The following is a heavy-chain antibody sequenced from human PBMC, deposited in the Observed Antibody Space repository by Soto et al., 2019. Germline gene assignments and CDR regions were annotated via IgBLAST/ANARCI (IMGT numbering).Heavy chain of an antibody. V-gene: IGHV4-59*08. J-gene: IGHJ5*02. CDR1: GGSISSYY. CDR3: ARHGSSYDFWSGYYSTPNHLNWLDP. Sequence: SETLSLTCTVSGGSISSYYWSWIRQPPGKGLEWIGYIYYSGSTNYNPSLKSRVTISVDTSKNQFSLKLSSVTAADTAVYYCARHGSSYDFWSGYYSTPNHLNWLDPWGQGTLVTVSS. D-gene: IGHD3-3*01. CDR2: IYYSGST.